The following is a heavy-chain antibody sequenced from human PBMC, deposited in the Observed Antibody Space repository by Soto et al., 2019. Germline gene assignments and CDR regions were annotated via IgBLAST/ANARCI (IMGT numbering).Heavy chain of an antibody. CDR1: GGSISSGGYY. Sequence: SETLSLTCTVSGGSISSGGYYWSWIRQHPGKGLEWIGYIYYSGSTYYNPSLKSRVTISVDTSKNQFSLKLSSVTAADTAVYYCARGPFLRLGELSLFPYFDYWGQGTLVTVSS. CDR2: IYYSGST. CDR3: ARGPFLRLGELSLFPYFDY. J-gene: IGHJ4*02. V-gene: IGHV4-31*03. D-gene: IGHD3-16*02.